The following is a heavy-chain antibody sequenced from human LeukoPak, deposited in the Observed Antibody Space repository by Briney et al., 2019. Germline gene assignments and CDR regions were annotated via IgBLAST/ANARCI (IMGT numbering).Heavy chain of an antibody. Sequence: SETLSLTCTVSGGSISSYYWSWIRQPAGKGLEWIGRIYTSGSTNYNPSLKSRVTRSVDTSKNQFSLKLSSVTAADAAVYYCARDVHIAVAVEWYFDLWGRGTLVTVSS. CDR1: GGSISSYY. J-gene: IGHJ2*01. D-gene: IGHD6-19*01. CDR3: ARDVHIAVAVEWYFDL. V-gene: IGHV4-4*07. CDR2: IYTSGST.